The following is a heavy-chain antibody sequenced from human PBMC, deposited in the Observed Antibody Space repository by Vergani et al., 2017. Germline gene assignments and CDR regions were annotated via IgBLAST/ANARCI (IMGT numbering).Heavy chain of an antibody. D-gene: IGHD2-2*01. V-gene: IGHV3-23*01. J-gene: IGHJ4*02. CDR3: AKDQGPRSSTSCSDY. CDR1: GFTFSSYA. CDR2: ISGSGGST. Sequence: EVQLLESGGGLVQPGGSLRLSCAASGFTFSSYAMSWVRQSPGKGLEWVSAISGSGGSTYYADSVKGRFTISRDNSKNTLYLQMNSLRAEDTAVYYCAKDQGPRSSTSCSDYWGQGTLVTVSS.